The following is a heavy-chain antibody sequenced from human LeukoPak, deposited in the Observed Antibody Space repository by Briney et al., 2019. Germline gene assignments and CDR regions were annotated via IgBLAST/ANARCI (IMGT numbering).Heavy chain of an antibody. CDR1: GGSINNYY. V-gene: IGHV4-59*08. CDR2: IFYSGST. J-gene: IGHJ6*02. CDR3: ARHHHLGYCSSTSCNGMDV. D-gene: IGHD2-2*01. Sequence: PSETLSLTCTVSGGSINNYYWSWVRQPPGKGLEWIGYIFYSGSTKYDPSLESRVTISLDTSKNQFSLRLSSVSAADTAVYYCARHHHLGYCSSTSCNGMDVWGQGTTVTVSS.